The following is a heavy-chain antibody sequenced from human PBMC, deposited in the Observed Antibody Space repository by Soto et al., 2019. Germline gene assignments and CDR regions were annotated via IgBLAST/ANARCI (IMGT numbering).Heavy chain of an antibody. D-gene: IGHD3-22*01. CDR2: IYYSGST. V-gene: IGHV4-39*01. J-gene: IGHJ6*04. Sequence: SAKLPLTCTVSGGSIISSSYYWVWIRQPPGKGLEWIGSIYYSGSTYYNPSLKSRVTISVDTSKNQFSLKLSSVTAADTAVDYWARCPDYYDRSGSGGDYEGMEAWGIGTTVT. CDR1: GGSIISSSYY. CDR3: ARCPDYYDRSGSGGDYEGMEA.